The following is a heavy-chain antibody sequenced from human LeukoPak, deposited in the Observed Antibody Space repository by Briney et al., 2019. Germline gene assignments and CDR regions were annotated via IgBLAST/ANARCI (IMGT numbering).Heavy chain of an antibody. CDR1: GGSFSGYS. CDR3: ARAHDNWNDYDY. J-gene: IGHJ4*02. V-gene: IGHV4-34*01. Sequence: SETLSLTCAVYGGSFSGYSWSWIRQSPEKGLEWIGEVNHTGGITYTPSLKSRVTISVDTSKNQFSLKLSSVTAADTAVYYCARAHDNWNDYDYWGQGTLVTVSS. CDR2: VNHTGGI. D-gene: IGHD1-20*01.